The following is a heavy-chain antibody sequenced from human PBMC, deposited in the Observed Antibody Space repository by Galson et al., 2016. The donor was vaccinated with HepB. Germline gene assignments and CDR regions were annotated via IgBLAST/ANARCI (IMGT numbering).Heavy chain of an antibody. CDR3: AKDGILGTTTQSKGMDV. J-gene: IGHJ6*02. Sequence: SLRLSCAASGFTFSRNALHWVRQAPGKGLEWVAVISFDGNNKYYADSVKGRFTISRDNSKNTLYLQMDSLRPEDTAVYYCAKDGILGTTTQSKGMDVWGQGTTVIVSS. CDR1: GFTFSRNA. V-gene: IGHV3-30-3*01. D-gene: IGHD1-26*01. CDR2: ISFDGNNK.